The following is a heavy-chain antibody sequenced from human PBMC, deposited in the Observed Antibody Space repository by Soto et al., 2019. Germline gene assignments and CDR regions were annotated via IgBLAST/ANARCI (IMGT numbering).Heavy chain of an antibody. CDR2: ISAYNGNT. CDR1: GYTFTSYG. Sequence: GASVKVSCKTSGYTFTSYGISWVRQAPGQGLEWMGWISAYNGNTNYAQKLQGRVTMTTDTSTSTAYMELRSLRSDDTAVYYCATNGTPNDQGSYYMGVWGKGTTVTVS. CDR3: ATNGTPNDQGSYYMGV. V-gene: IGHV1-18*01. J-gene: IGHJ6*03. D-gene: IGHD2-8*01.